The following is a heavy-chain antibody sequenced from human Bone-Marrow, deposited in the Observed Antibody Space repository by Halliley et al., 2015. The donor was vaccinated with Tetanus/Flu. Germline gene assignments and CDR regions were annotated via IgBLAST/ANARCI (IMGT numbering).Heavy chain of an antibody. CDR1: GGSISNYY. CDR2: LYYGGSA. J-gene: IGHJ4*02. V-gene: IGHV4-59*08. CDR3: ASRENGWDRGWSGFHF. Sequence: TLSLTCIVSGGSISNYYWSWIRQPPGKGLELIGYLYYGGSANYNPSLSSRLTISVDTSRNQFSLSGNSVTAAATAGYYCASRENGWDRGWSGFHFWGPGTLVSVSS. D-gene: IGHD2-15*01.